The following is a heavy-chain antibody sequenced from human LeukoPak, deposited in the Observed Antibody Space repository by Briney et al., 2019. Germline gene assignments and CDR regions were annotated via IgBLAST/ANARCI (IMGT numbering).Heavy chain of an antibody. CDR1: GDSVSSNSAA. CDR2: TYYRSKWYN. D-gene: IGHD1-1*01. V-gene: IGHV6-1*01. J-gene: IGHJ4*02. CDR3: AGDREYNWNDGYYFNY. Sequence: SQTLSLTCAISGDSVSSNSAAWNWIRQSPSRGLEWLGRTYYRSKWYNDYAVSVKSRITINPDTSKNQFSLQLNSVTPEDTAVYYCAGDREYNWNDGYYFNYWGQGTLVTVSS.